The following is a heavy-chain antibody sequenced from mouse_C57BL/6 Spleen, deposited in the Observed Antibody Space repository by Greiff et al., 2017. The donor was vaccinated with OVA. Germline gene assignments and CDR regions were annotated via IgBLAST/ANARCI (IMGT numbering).Heavy chain of an antibody. CDR1: GYAFSSSW. Sequence: QVQLQQSGPELVKPGASVKISCKASGYAFSSSWMNWVKQRPGKGLEWIGRIYPGDGDTNYNGKFKGKATLTADKSSSTAYMQLSSLTSEDSAVYFCARYDDYDDYFDYWGKGTTLTVSS. CDR2: IYPGDGDT. V-gene: IGHV1-82*01. D-gene: IGHD2-4*01. J-gene: IGHJ2*01. CDR3: ARYDDYDDYFDY.